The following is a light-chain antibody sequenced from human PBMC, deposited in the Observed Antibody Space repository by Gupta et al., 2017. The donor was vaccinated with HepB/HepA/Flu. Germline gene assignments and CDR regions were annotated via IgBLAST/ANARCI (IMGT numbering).Light chain of an antibody. CDR2: GGS. V-gene: IGKV3-15*01. CDR1: QRFSDN. J-gene: IGKJ1*01. CDR3: HQYHTWPQT. Sequence: ELVMTQSPATLSVSPGERATLSCRATQRFSDNLAWYVQRPGQAPRLLIYGGSIRASGVPERFSGSGSGTEFTLTISWLQSEDFAVYFCHQYHTWPQTFGQGTKVEIK.